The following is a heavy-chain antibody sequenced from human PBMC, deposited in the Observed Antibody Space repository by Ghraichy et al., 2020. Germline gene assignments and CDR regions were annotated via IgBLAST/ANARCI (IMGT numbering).Heavy chain of an antibody. CDR2: ISSSSTYI. Sequence: GGSLRLSCAASGFSFRSYTMNWVRQAPGKGLEWVSSISSSSTYIYYADSVKGRFTVSRDNAKNSLHLQMNSLRAEDTAVYYCANKGGEQWLGWGQGTLVTVXX. CDR3: ANKGGEQWLG. J-gene: IGHJ4*02. D-gene: IGHD6-19*01. CDR1: GFSFRSYT. V-gene: IGHV3-21*01.